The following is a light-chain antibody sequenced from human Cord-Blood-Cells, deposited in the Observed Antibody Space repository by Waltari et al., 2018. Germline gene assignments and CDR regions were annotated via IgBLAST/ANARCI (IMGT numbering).Light chain of an antibody. J-gene: IGLJ3*02. CDR3: SSYTSSSFWV. V-gene: IGLV2-14*04. CDR2: DVS. CDR1: SSDVGGYNY. Sequence: SVSGSPGQSITISCTGTSSDVGGYNYVSWYQQHPGKAPKLMIYDVSKRPSGVSNRFSGSKSGNTASLTISGLQAEDEADYYCSSYTSSSFWVFGGGTKLTVL.